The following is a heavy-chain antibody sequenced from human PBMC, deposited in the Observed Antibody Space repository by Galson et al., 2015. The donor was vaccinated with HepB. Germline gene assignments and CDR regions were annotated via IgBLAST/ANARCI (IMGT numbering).Heavy chain of an antibody. D-gene: IGHD6-13*01. CDR2: IYPGDSDT. CDR1: GYSFTSYW. J-gene: IGHJ3*02. Sequence: QSGAEVKKPGESLKISCKGSGYSFTSYWIGWVRQMPGKGLEWMGIIYPGDSDTRYSPSFQGQVTISADKSISTAYLQWSSLKASDTAMYYCARPTQWYSSNPDAFDIWGQGTMVTVSS. CDR3: ARPTQWYSSNPDAFDI. V-gene: IGHV5-51*01.